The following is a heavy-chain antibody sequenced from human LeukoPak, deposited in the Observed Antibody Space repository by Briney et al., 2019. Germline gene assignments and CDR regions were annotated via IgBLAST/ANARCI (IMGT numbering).Heavy chain of an antibody. CDR1: GGSFSGYY. D-gene: IGHD6-19*01. V-gene: IGHV4-34*01. CDR2: INHSGST. J-gene: IGHJ5*02. CDR3: ARGRVAVAVRGRNWFDP. Sequence: SETLSLTCAVYGGSFSGYYWSWIRQPPGKGLEWIGEINHSGSTNYNPSLKSRVTISVDTSKNQFSLKLSSVTAADTAVYYCARGRVAVAVRGRNWFDPWGQGTLVTVSS.